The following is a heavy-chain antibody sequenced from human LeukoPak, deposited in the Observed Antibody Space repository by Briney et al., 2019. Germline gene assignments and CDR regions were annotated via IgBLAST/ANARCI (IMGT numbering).Heavy chain of an antibody. CDR3: ATEFYSNGYNF. Sequence: PGGSLGLSCAASGFTFSSAWMTWVRQPPGKGLEWVGHIKSRTDGGSTDYPAPVKGRFTVSRDDSKNTVYLQMNSLKTEDSAVYYCATEFYSNGYNFWGQGTPVTVSS. CDR2: IKSRTDGGST. CDR1: GFTFSSAW. J-gene: IGHJ4*02. V-gene: IGHV3-15*01. D-gene: IGHD5-24*01.